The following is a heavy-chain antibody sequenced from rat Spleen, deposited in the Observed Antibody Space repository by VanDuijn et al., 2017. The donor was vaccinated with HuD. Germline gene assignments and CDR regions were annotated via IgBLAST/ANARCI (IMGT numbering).Heavy chain of an antibody. V-gene: IGHV5-29*01. D-gene: IGHD1-2*01. CDR1: GFTFSNYG. CDR3: ARLGIAAKVNWFTY. J-gene: IGHJ3*01. Sequence: EVQLVESDGGLVQPGRSLKLSCAASGFTFSNYGMAWVRQAPTKGLEWVATINYDGSSTHYRDSVKGRFTISRDNAKSILFLQKDSLRSEDTATHNCARLGIAAKVNWFTYWCQGTLVTVSS. CDR2: INYDGSST.